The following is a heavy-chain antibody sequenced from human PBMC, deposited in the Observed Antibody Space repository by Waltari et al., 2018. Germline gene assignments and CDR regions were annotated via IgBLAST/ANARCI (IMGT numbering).Heavy chain of an antibody. J-gene: IGHJ4*02. V-gene: IGHV3-74*01. CDR2: INSDGSST. CDR3: VRDSSGTY. D-gene: IGHD3-22*01. Sequence: EVQLVGSGGGLVQPGGSLRLPCTVSGLPFTSHWMSWVRQTPGKGRVWVSGINSDGSSTSYADSVKGRVTISRDNAKNTLYLQMNSLRAEDTAVYYCVRDSSGTYWGQGTQVTVSS. CDR1: GLPFTSHW.